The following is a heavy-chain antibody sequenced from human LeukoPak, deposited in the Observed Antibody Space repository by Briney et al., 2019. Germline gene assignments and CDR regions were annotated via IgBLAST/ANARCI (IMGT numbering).Heavy chain of an antibody. D-gene: IGHD3-22*01. CDR3: ARYDSSGYYEVFDY. Sequence: SETLSLTCTVSGGSISSYYWSWIRQPPGKGLEWIGYIYYSGSTNYNPSLKSRVTISVDTSKNQFSLKLSSVTAADAAVYYCARYDSSGYYEVFDYWGQGTLVTVSS. V-gene: IGHV4-59*01. J-gene: IGHJ4*02. CDR2: IYYSGST. CDR1: GGSISSYY.